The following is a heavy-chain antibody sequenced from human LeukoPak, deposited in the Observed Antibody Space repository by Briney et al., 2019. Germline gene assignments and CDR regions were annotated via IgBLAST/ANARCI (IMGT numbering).Heavy chain of an antibody. CDR3: ARSSLSVISTFDFDY. CDR2: ISSSGSTI. J-gene: IGHJ4*02. V-gene: IGHV3-11*01. CDR1: GFTFSDYY. Sequence: PGGSLRLSCAASGFTFSDYYMSWIRQAPGKGLEWVSYISSSGSTIYYADSVKGRFTISRDSAKNSLYLQMNSLRAEDTAVYYCARSSLSVISTFDFDYWGQGTLVTVSS. D-gene: IGHD2-21*01.